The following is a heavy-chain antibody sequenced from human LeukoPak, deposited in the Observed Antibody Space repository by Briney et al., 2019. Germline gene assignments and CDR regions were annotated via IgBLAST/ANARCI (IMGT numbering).Heavy chain of an antibody. V-gene: IGHV1-69*06. CDR2: IIPIFGTA. Sequence: PVASVKVSCKASGYTFSNYAITWVRQAPGQGLEWMGGIIPIFGTANYAQKFQGRVTITADKSTSTAYMELSSLRSDDTAVYYCARLYYDFWSGGVWSGRNEFDYWGQGTLVTVSS. J-gene: IGHJ4*02. CDR3: ARLYYDFWSGGVWSGRNEFDY. CDR1: GYTFSNYA. D-gene: IGHD3-3*01.